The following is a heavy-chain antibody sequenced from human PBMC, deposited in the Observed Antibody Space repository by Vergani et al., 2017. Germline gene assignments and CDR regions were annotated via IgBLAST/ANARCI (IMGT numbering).Heavy chain of an antibody. CDR3: AKAATMVRGECDAFDI. J-gene: IGHJ3*02. CDR2: ISGSGGST. Sequence: EVQLLESGGGLVQPGGSLRLSCAASGFTFSSYAMSWVRQAPGKGLEWVSAISGSGGSTYYADSVKGRFTISSDNSKNTLYLQMNSLGAEDTAVYYCAKAATMVRGECDAFDIWGQGTMVTVSS. D-gene: IGHD3-10*01. CDR1: GFTFSSYA. V-gene: IGHV3-23*01.